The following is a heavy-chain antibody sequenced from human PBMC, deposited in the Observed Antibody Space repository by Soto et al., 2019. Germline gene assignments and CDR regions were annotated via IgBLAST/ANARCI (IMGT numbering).Heavy chain of an antibody. D-gene: IGHD5-18*01. CDR2: ISAYNGNT. J-gene: IGHJ4*02. CDR1: GYTFTSYG. V-gene: IGHV1-18*01. CDR3: ASSLLVGYGLEGESD. Sequence: QVKLVQSGAEVKKPGASVKVSCKASGYTFTSYGISWVRQAPGQGLEWMGWISAYNGNTNYAQKRQGRVTMTTDTATSTAYMELRSLRSDDTAVYYCASSLLVGYGLEGESDWGQGTLVTVSA.